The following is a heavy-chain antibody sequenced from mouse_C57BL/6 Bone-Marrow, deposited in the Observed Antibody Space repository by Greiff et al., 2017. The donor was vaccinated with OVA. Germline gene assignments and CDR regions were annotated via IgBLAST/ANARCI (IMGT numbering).Heavy chain of an antibody. V-gene: IGHV5-6*01. CDR2: ISSGGQYT. J-gene: IGHJ2*01. Sequence: DVHLVESGGDLVKPGGSLKLSCAASGFTFRSSGMSWVRQPPAKRLVWVATISSGGQYTYYPDSATGRFTLSRDNAKNTRYLQMSSLKSEDTAMYDCERLGARTTGDDWGQGTTLTVSS. D-gene: IGHD1-1*01. CDR1: GFTFRSSG. CDR3: ERLGARTTGDD.